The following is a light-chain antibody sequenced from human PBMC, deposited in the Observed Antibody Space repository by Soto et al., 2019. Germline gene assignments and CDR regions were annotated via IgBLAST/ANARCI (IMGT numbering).Light chain of an antibody. Sequence: SCRTGVPSRFGGSGFGTDYTLTISSLQSADFATYYCQQTFKTPHTFGQGTKVDIK. J-gene: IGKJ2*01. V-gene: IGKV1-39*01. CDR3: QQTFKTPHT.